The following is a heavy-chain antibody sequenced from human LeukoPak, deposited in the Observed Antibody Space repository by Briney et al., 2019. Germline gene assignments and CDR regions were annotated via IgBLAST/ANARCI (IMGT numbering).Heavy chain of an antibody. J-gene: IGHJ6*03. CDR2: ISGSGGST. V-gene: IGHV3-23*01. CDR3: ARDNRRSAYYYYYMDV. CDR1: GFTFSSYA. Sequence: GGSLRLSCAASGFTFSSYAMSWVRQAPGKGLEWVSAISGSGGSTYYADSVKGRFTISRDNAKNSLYLQMNSLRAEDTAVYYCARDNRRSAYYYYYMDVWGKGTTVTVSS.